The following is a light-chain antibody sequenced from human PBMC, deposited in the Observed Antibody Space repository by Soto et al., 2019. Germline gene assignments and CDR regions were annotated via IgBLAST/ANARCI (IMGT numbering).Light chain of an antibody. V-gene: IGKV3-11*01. Sequence: EIVLTQSPATLSLSPGERATLSCRASQSVSSYLAWYQQKPGQAPRLLIYDACNRATGIPARFSGSGSGTGFTLTISSLEPEDFAVYYCQQRSSWPLTFGGGTKVDIK. CDR1: QSVSSY. CDR2: DAC. J-gene: IGKJ4*01. CDR3: QQRSSWPLT.